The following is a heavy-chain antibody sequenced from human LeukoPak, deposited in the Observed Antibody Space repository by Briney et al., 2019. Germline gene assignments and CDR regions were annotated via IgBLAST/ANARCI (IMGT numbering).Heavy chain of an antibody. CDR3: AREDIVVVVAAPGGFDI. J-gene: IGHJ3*02. CDR1: GGSYSGYY. Sequence: SETLSHTFVVNGGSYSGYYCSWLRQPPGKGLEWIGEINHSGSTNYNPSLKSRVTISVDTSKNQFSLKLSSVTAADTAVYYCAREDIVVVVAAPGGFDIWGQGTMVTVSS. V-gene: IGHV4-34*01. CDR2: INHSGST. D-gene: IGHD2-15*01.